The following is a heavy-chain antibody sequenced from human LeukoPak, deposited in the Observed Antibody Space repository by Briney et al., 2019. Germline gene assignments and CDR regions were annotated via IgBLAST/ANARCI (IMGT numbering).Heavy chain of an antibody. CDR1: GGSISSSSYY. Sequence: SETLSLTCTVSGGSISSSSYYWGWIRQPPGKGLEWIGRIYTSGSTNCNPSLKSRVTMSVDTSKNQFSLKLSSVTAADTAVYYCARDRINEYYYYMDVWGKGTTVTVSS. V-gene: IGHV4-39*07. D-gene: IGHD2-8*01. CDR2: IYTSGST. CDR3: ARDRINEYYYYMDV. J-gene: IGHJ6*03.